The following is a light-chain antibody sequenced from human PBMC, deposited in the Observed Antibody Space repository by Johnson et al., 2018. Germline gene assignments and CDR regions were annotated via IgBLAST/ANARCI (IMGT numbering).Light chain of an antibody. V-gene: IGLV1-51*02. CDR2: EKN. J-gene: IGLJ1*01. CDR1: SSNIGNNY. Sequence: QSVLTQPPSVSAAPGQRVPISCSGSSSNIGNNYVSWYQHLQGTAPKLPIYEKNNRPPGIPDLFPGSKPAPPATLAIPGLQPGDEADYYCGTWDSSLSAGNVFGTGTKVTVL. CDR3: GTWDSSLSAGNV.